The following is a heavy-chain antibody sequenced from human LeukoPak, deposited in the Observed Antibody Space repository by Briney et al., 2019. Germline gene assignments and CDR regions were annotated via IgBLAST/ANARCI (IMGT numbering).Heavy chain of an antibody. D-gene: IGHD1-1*01. CDR2: IFYSGTT. J-gene: IGHJ4*02. CDR3: ARTRNWSDGDY. Sequence: PSETLSLTCAVSGGSISSSSYYWGWIRQPPGKGLEWIGSIFYSGTTYYNPSLKSRVTISVDTSKNQFSLKLSSVTAADTAVYYCARTRNWSDGDYWGQGTLVTASS. CDR1: GGSISSSSYY. V-gene: IGHV4-39*07.